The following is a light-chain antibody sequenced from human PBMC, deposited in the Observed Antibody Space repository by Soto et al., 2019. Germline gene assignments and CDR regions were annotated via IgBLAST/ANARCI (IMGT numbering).Light chain of an antibody. CDR1: QSISTY. CDR3: QQTYNTYT. Sequence: DVQMTQSPPSLSVSVGDRVTITCQAGQSISTYLNWYQQRPGKAPTLLIYAASTLQSGVPSRFSGSGSGTDFTLTISSLQPEDSATYYCQQTYNTYTFGPGTKLEIK. J-gene: IGKJ2*01. V-gene: IGKV1-39*01. CDR2: AAS.